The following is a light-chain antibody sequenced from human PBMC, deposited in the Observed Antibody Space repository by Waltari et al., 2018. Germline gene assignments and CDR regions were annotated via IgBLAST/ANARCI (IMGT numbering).Light chain of an antibody. CDR1: QSISIW. J-gene: IGKJ2*01. CDR2: KPF. V-gene: IGKV1-5*03. CDR3: QHYNNYPVA. Sequence: IQLTQSPSTLSASVGDRVTITCRASQSISIWLAWYQQKPGKAPKLLISKPFSLESGVPSRFSGSGSGTEFTLTISNLQPDDFATYYCQHYNNYPVAFGQGTKLEI.